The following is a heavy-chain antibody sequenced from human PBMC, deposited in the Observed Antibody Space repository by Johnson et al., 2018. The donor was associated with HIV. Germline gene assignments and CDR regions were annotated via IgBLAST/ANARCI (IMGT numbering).Heavy chain of an antibody. Sequence: VQLVESGGGVVQPGRSLRLSCAASGFTFSSYGMHWVRQAPGKGLEWVGHTKSKTDGGTTDNAAPVNGRFTISRNDSNSMLYLQMNSLKTEDTAVYYCTTDPLAVAPYGDDAFDIWGQGTMVTVSS. D-gene: IGHD6-19*01. CDR2: TKSKTDGGTT. CDR3: TTDPLAVAPYGDDAFDI. CDR1: GFTFSSYG. J-gene: IGHJ3*02. V-gene: IGHV3-15*01.